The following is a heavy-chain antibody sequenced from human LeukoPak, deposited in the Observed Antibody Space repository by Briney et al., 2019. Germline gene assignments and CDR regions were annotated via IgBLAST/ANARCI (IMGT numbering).Heavy chain of an antibody. CDR3: ARGPLYYDYVWGSYRKRYDAFDI. D-gene: IGHD3-16*02. CDR2: INHSGST. Sequence: EPSETLSLTCAVYGGSFSGYYWSWIRQPPGKGLEWIGEINHSGSTNYNPSLKSRVTISVDTSKNQFSLKLSSVTAADTAVYYCARGPLYYDYVWGSYRKRYDAFDIWGQGTMVTVSS. J-gene: IGHJ3*02. CDR1: GGSFSGYY. V-gene: IGHV4-34*01.